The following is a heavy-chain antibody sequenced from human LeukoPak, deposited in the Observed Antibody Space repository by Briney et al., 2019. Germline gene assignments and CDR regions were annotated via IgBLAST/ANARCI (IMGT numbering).Heavy chain of an antibody. D-gene: IGHD3-3*01. V-gene: IGHV4-34*01. J-gene: IGHJ4*02. Sequence: SETLSLTCVVYGGSLSGYYWSWIRQPPGKGLEWIGEINHSGSTNYNPSLKSRVTISVDTSKNQFSLKLSSVTAADTAVYYRARAGFITISYWGQGTLVTVSS. CDR3: ARAGFITISY. CDR2: INHSGST. CDR1: GGSLSGYY.